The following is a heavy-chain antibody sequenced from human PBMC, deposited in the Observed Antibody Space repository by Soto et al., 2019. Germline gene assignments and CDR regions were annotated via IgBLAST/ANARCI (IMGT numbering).Heavy chain of an antibody. Sequence: QEQLVESGGGVVQPGSSLRLSCAASGFAFRSYGMHWVRQAPGKGLEWVALISHDGDKEYYADSVKGRCTISRDNSANTLFLRMNSMTADDSAVYFCAKAGFTIFGEGFDPWGQGTRVTVSS. CDR2: ISHDGDKE. CDR1: GFAFRSYG. V-gene: IGHV3-30*18. CDR3: AKAGFTIFGEGFDP. D-gene: IGHD3-3*01. J-gene: IGHJ5*02.